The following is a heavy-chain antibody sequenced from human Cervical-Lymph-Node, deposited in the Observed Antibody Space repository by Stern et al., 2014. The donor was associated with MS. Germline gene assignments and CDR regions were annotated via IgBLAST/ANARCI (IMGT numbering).Heavy chain of an antibody. CDR2: IRHDGKTK. Sequence: VQLVESGGGVVQPGRSLRLSCAASGFTFSFFGMHWVRQAPGKGLEWVAIIRHDGKTKYYVDSVRGRFTISRDNAKNTLYLQMNSLKVEDTAVYFCARDGEVIRDAFDIWGQGTLVTVSS. J-gene: IGHJ3*02. CDR1: GFTFSFFG. CDR3: ARDGEVIRDAFDI. V-gene: IGHV3-33*01. D-gene: IGHD3-16*01.